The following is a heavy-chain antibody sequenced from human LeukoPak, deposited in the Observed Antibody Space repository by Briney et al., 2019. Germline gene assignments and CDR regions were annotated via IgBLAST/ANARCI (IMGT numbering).Heavy chain of an antibody. CDR3: ARVWDSYGYSDH. J-gene: IGHJ4*02. CDR1: GFTFSSYA. CDR2: ISCDGSNK. Sequence: GGSLRLSCAASGFTFSSYAMHWVRQAPGKGLGWVAVISCDGSNKYYADSVKGRFTISRDNSKNTLYLQMNSLRAEDTAVYYCARVWDSYGYSDHWGQGTLVTVSS. D-gene: IGHD5-18*01. V-gene: IGHV3-30-3*01.